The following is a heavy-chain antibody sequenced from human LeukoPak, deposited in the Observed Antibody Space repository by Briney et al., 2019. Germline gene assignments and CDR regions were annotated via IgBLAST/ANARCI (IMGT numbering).Heavy chain of an antibody. V-gene: IGHV3-53*01. CDR3: ARDQMDY. Sequence: PGGSLRLSCAASGFTFSTYVMSWVRQAPGKGLEWVSIIFAGGSTYHADSVKGRFTISRDNSKNTLYLQMNSLRAEDTAVYYCARDQMDYWGQGTLVTVSS. CDR2: IFAGGST. CDR1: GFTFSTYV. J-gene: IGHJ4*02.